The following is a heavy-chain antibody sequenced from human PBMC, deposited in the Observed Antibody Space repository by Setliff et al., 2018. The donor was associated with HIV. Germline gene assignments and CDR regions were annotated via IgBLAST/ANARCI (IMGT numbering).Heavy chain of an antibody. Sequence: PSETLSLTCTVSGGSISTSNYYWGWIRQPPGKGLEWIGGIYYSGNTYYNPSLKSRVTISVDTSKNQFSLKLSSVTAADTAVYYCARSGFGYYYYYMDVWGKGTTVTVSS. CDR3: ARSGFGYYYYYMDV. CDR2: IYYSGNT. J-gene: IGHJ6*03. CDR1: GGSISTSNYY. V-gene: IGHV4-39*07. D-gene: IGHD3-10*01.